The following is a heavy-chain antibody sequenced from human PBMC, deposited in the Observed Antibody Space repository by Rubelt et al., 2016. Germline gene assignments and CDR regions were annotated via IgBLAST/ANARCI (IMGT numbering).Heavy chain of an antibody. CDR2: IISDGSTT. Sequence: KGLVWVAQIISDGSTTTYADSVKGRFTISRDNAKNTLYLQMNSLRAEDTAVYFCAKDARYSGSYWDFDYWGQGTLVTVSS. CDR3: AKDARYSGSYWDFDY. V-gene: IGHV3-74*01. D-gene: IGHD1-26*01. J-gene: IGHJ4*02.